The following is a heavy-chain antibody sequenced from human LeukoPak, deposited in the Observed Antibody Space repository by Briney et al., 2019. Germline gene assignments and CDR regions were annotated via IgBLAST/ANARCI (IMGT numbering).Heavy chain of an antibody. Sequence: GGSLRLSCAASGFTFSTYWMHWVRQVPGKGLVWVSRINSDGNIITYADSVKGRFTISRDNARNMVYLQMNSLRAEDTAVYYCVAGMGNYWGQGTLVPV. CDR3: VAGMGNY. CDR1: GFTFSTYW. D-gene: IGHD6-13*01. J-gene: IGHJ4*02. V-gene: IGHV3-74*01. CDR2: INSDGNII.